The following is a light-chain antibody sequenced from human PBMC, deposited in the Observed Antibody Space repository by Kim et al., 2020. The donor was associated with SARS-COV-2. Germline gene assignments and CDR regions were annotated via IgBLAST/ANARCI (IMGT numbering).Light chain of an antibody. CDR2: KDN. CDR3: QSADVSGTYV. CDR1: TLPEKQ. V-gene: IGLV3-25*03. J-gene: IGLJ1*01. Sequence: YEMTQPPSLSVSPGQTARITCSGDTLPEKQTYWYQQKSGQAPLLVIYKDNERPSGIPGRFSGSSSGTTVTLTISGVQAEDDADYYCQSADVSGTYVFGTGTKVTVL.